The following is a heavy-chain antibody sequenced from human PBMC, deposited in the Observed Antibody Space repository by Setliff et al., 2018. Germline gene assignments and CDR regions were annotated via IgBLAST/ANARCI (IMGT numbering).Heavy chain of an antibody. CDR1: GGTFSSYA. J-gene: IGHJ1*01. D-gene: IGHD3-22*01. V-gene: IGHV1-18*01. Sequence: ASVKVSCKASGGTFSSYAISWVRQAPGQGLEWLGWISTFNGNTYYAQNMQDRVTLTTDKSTDTAYLELRSLKLDDTAVYYCARGDSSSWPRNEYFQYWGQGTPVTVSS. CDR3: ARGDSSSWPRNEYFQY. CDR2: ISTFNGNT.